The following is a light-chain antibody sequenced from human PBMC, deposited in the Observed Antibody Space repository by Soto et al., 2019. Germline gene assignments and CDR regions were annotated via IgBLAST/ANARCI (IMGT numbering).Light chain of an antibody. J-gene: IGKJ1*01. CDR1: QSVGSN. CDR3: QQYNDWPPKGT. V-gene: IGKV3-15*01. Sequence: EIVMTQSPATLSVSPGERATLSCRASQSVGSNLAWYQQKPGQSPRLLIYGASTRATGIPARFSGSGSGTEFTLTISSRRFEDFEVYYCQQYNDWPPKGTFGLGTKVKIK. CDR2: GAS.